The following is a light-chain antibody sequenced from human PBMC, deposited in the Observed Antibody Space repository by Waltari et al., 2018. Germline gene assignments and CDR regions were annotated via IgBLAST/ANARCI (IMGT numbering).Light chain of an antibody. CDR1: QTLVHRDGNTY. Sequence: DVVLTQSPLSLPVTLGQPASISCKSSQTLVHRDGNTYLAWFHQRPGQSPRRLIYKVSSRESGVPDRFSASGSGTDFTLKISRVEAEDVGVYYCMQGTHWPLTFGGGTKVEMK. CDR3: MQGTHWPLT. J-gene: IGKJ4*01. V-gene: IGKV2-30*02. CDR2: KVS.